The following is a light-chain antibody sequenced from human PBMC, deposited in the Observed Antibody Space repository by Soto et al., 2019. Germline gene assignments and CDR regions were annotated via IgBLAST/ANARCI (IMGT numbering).Light chain of an antibody. CDR2: AAS. Sequence: EIVLTQSPGTLSLSPGERATLSCRSSRSVSSSYVGWHQQKPGQAPRLLFYAASSRAMGVPDRFTGSGSGTDFTLTINRLEPEDFAVYYCQHYGRSPTFGPGTKVDIK. V-gene: IGKV3-20*01. CDR3: QHYGRSPT. CDR1: RSVSSSY. J-gene: IGKJ1*01.